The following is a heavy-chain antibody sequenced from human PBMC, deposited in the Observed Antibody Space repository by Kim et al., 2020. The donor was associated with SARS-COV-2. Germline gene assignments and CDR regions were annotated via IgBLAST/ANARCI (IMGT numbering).Heavy chain of an antibody. J-gene: IGHJ6*02. V-gene: IGHV3-53*04. CDR3: ARDAASYGMDV. CDR1: GFTVSRNY. CDR2: IYSGGST. Sequence: GGSLRLSRAASGFTVSRNYMSWVRQAPGRGLEWVSVIYSGGSTYYADSVKGRFTISRHNSKNTLYLQMNSLRAEDTAVYYCARDAASYGMDVWGQGTTVTFSS.